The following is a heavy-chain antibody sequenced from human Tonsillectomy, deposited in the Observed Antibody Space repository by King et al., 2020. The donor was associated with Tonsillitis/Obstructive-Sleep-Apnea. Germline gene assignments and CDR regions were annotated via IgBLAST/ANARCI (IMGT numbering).Heavy chain of an antibody. CDR2: IYYSGST. J-gene: IGHJ4*02. CDR3: ARHKDRQWLVRPPYYFDY. Sequence: LQLQESGPGLVKPSETLSLTCTVSGGSISSSSYYWGWIRQPPGKGLEWIGSIYYSGSTYYNPSLKSRVTISVDTSKNQFSLKLSSVTAADTAVYYCARHKDRQWLVRPPYYFDYWGQGTLVTVSS. CDR1: GGSISSSSYY. V-gene: IGHV4-39*01. D-gene: IGHD6-19*01.